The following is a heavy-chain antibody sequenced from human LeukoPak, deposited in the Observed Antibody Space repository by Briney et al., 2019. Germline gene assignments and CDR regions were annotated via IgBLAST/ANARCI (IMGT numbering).Heavy chain of an antibody. CDR1: GFTFSSYE. Sequence: GGSLRLSCAASGFTFSSYEINWVRQAPGKGLEWVSYISSSGSTIYYADSVKGRFAISRDNAKNSLYLQMNSLRAEDTAVYYCARGRGPYYYYYYYMDVWGKGTTVTVSS. J-gene: IGHJ6*03. CDR2: ISSSGSTI. D-gene: IGHD5-24*01. CDR3: ARGRGPYYYYYYYMDV. V-gene: IGHV3-48*03.